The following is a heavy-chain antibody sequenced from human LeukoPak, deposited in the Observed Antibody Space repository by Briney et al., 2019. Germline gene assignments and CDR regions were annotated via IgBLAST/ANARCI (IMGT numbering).Heavy chain of an antibody. CDR1: GGSISSYY. V-gene: IGHV4-59*01. D-gene: IGHD6-19*01. Sequence: PSETLCLTCTVSGGSISSYYWSWIRQPPGKGLEWIGYIYYSGSTNYNPSLKSRVTISVDTSKNQFSLKLSSATAADTAVYYCARAGFQWLDFDYWGQGTLVTVSS. CDR2: IYYSGST. J-gene: IGHJ4*02. CDR3: ARAGFQWLDFDY.